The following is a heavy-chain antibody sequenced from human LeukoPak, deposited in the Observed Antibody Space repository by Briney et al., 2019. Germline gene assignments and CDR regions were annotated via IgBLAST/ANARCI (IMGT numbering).Heavy chain of an antibody. D-gene: IGHD6-13*01. CDR1: GYTLTELS. V-gene: IGHV1-24*01. Sequence: GASVKVSCKVSGYTLTELSKHWVRQAPGKGLEWMGGFDPEDGETIYAQKFRGRVTMTEDTSTDTAYMELSSLRSEDTAVCYCATWGWEGYSSSWYYFDYWGQGTLVTVSS. J-gene: IGHJ4*02. CDR2: FDPEDGET. CDR3: ATWGWEGYSSSWYYFDY.